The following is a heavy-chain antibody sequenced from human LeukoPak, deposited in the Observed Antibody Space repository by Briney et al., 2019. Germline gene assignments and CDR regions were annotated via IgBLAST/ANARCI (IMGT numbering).Heavy chain of an antibody. CDR1: GFTFSSYG. Sequence: QPGGSLRLSCAASGFTFSSYGMHWVRQAPGKGLEWVAFIRYDGSNKYYADSVKGRFTISRDNSKNTLYLQMNSLRAEDTAVYYCARKLWFGEPGDYWGQGTLVTVSS. V-gene: IGHV3-30*02. CDR2: IRYDGSNK. CDR3: ARKLWFGEPGDY. D-gene: IGHD3-10*01. J-gene: IGHJ4*02.